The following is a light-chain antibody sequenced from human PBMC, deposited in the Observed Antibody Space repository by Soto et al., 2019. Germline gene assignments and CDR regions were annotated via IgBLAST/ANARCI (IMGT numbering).Light chain of an antibody. CDR3: MQALQTPWT. CDR1: QSLLHSNGYNY. Sequence: DLVMTQSPLSLPVTPGEPASISCRSSQSLLHSNGYNYFDWYLQKPGQSPQLLIYLGSNRASGVPDRFSGSGSDTDFTLKISRVEAEDVGVYYCMQALQTPWTFGQGTKVEIK. V-gene: IGKV2-28*01. J-gene: IGKJ1*01. CDR2: LGS.